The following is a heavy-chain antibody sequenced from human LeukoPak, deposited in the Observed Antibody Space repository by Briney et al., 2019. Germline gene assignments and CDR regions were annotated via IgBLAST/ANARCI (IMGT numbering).Heavy chain of an antibody. CDR2: IYDSGST. CDR1: GGSIGSYY. J-gene: IGHJ3*01. CDR3: ACLTTADAFDV. Sequence: SETLSLTCTVSGGSIGSYYWSWIRQPPGKGLEWIGYIYDSGSTNYNPSLKSRVTISVDTSKNQFSLKLSSVTAADTAVYYCACLTTADAFDVWGQGTMVTVSS. V-gene: IGHV4-59*01. D-gene: IGHD3-22*01.